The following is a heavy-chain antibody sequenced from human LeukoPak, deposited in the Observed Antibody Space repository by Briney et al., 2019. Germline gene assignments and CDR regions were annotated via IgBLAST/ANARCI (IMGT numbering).Heavy chain of an antibody. J-gene: IGHJ3*02. Sequence: ASVKVSCKASGYTFTSYFMHWVRQAPGQGLEWMGIINPSGGSTSYAQKFQGGVTMTRDTSTSTVYMELSSLRSEDTAVYYCARVWVNRAFDIWGQGTMVTVSS. CDR1: GYTFTSYF. CDR3: ARVWVNRAFDI. CDR2: INPSGGST. D-gene: IGHD3-16*01. V-gene: IGHV1-46*01.